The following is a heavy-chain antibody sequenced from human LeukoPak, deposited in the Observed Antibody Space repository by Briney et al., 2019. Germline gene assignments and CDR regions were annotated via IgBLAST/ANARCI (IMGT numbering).Heavy chain of an antibody. D-gene: IGHD6-6*01. J-gene: IGHJ5*02. Sequence: SETLSLTCAVYGGSFSGYYWSWIRQPPGKGLEWIGEINHSGSTNYNPSLKSRVTISVDTSKNQFSLKLSSVTAADTAVYYCARGSSLRFDPWGQGTLVTVSS. CDR3: ARGSSLRFDP. CDR1: GGSFSGYY. V-gene: IGHV4-34*01. CDR2: INHSGST.